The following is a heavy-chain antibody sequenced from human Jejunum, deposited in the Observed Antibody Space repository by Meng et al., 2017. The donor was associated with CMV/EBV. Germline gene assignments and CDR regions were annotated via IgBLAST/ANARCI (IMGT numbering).Heavy chain of an antibody. CDR2: SFSSGNT. V-gene: IGHV4-59*11. CDR1: GGSIRGHD. D-gene: IGHD4-23*01. J-gene: IGHJ5*01. Sequence: VAGGSIRGHDWDCGRQPPGKGLEWIGFSFSSGNTNYNPALKSRVTISLDTSKNLFSLNLNSVTEADTAVYHCVRGGGGLNWLDSWGQGTLVTVSS. CDR3: VRGGGGLNWLDS.